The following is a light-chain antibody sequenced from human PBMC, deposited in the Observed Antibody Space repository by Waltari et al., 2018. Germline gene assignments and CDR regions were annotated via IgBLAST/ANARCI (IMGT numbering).Light chain of an antibody. J-gene: IGKJ2*01. CDR1: QSLVHSAGNNS. Sequence: DVVPTQSPLSMPATLGQSASISCTSSQSLVHSAGNNSLNWFHQRPGQCPRRLIYKVSNRDSGVPDRFSGSGSGTYFTLKISRVEAEDVGIYYCMQGTHWPYTFGQGTKLEI. CDR2: KVS. CDR3: MQGTHWPYT. V-gene: IGKV2-30*02.